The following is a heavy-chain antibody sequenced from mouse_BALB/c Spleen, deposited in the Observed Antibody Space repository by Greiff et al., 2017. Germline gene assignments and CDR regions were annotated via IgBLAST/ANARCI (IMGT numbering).Heavy chain of an antibody. CDR2: IYPGGGYT. D-gene: IGHD1-1*01. J-gene: IGHJ4*01. V-gene: IGHV1-63*02. CDR3: ARPSSYYYGSSYDYAMDY. CDR1: GYTFTNYW. Sequence: VQLQQSGAELVRPGTSVKMSCKAAGYTFTNYWLGWVKQRPGHGLEWIGDIYPGGGYTNYNEKFKGKATLTADTSSSTAYMQLSSLTSEDSAIYYCARPSSYYYGSSYDYAMDYWGQGTSVTVSS.